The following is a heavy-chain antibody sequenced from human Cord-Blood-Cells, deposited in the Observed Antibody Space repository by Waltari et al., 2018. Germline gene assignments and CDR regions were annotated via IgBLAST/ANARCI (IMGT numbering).Heavy chain of an antibody. V-gene: IGHV5-51*03. CDR3: ARGDCSSTSCYAFDI. D-gene: IGHD2-2*01. CDR2: IYPGDSDT. J-gene: IGHJ3*02. Sequence: EVKLVQSGAEVKKPGESLKISCKGSGYSFTSYWIGWVRQMPGKGLEWMGIIYPGDSDTRYSPSFQGQVTISADKSISTAYLQWSSLKASDTAMYYCARGDCSSTSCYAFDIWGQGTMVTVSS. CDR1: GYSFTSYW.